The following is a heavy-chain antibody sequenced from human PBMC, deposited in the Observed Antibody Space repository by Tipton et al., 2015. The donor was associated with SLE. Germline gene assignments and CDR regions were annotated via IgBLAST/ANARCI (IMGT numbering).Heavy chain of an antibody. J-gene: IGHJ4*02. CDR3: ASIHDYSNPRRVYYFDY. Sequence: SLRLSCAASGFTFSSYGMSWVRQAPGKGLEWVSAISGSGGSTYYADSVKGRFTISRDNSKNTLYLQMNSLRAEDTAVYYCASIHDYSNPRRVYYFDYWGQGTLVTVSS. CDR2: ISGSGGST. D-gene: IGHD4-11*01. CDR1: GFTFSSYG. V-gene: IGHV3-23*01.